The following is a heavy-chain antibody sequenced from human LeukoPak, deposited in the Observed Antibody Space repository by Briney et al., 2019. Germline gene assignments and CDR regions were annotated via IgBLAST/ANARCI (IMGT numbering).Heavy chain of an antibody. D-gene: IGHD2-2*01. CDR1: GYTFTSYG. CDR3: RKYCSSTSCYSDAFDI. Sequence: ASVKVSCKASGYTFTSYGISWVRQAPGQGLEWMGGIIPIFGTANYAQKFQGRVTITTDESTSTAYMELSSLRSEDTAVYYCRKYCSSTSCYSDAFDIWGQGTMVTVSS. CDR2: IIPIFGTA. J-gene: IGHJ3*02. V-gene: IGHV1-69*05.